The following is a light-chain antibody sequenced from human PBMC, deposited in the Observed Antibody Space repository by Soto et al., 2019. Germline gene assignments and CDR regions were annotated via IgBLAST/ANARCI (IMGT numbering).Light chain of an antibody. CDR2: GNN. CDR3: QSYDSSLSGSGVV. J-gene: IGLJ2*01. Sequence: QSVLTQPPSVSGVPGQRVTISCTGSSSNIGAGYDVHWYQQLPGTAPKLLIYGNNNRPSGVPDRFSGSKSGTSASLAITGLQAEDEADYYCQSYDSSLSGSGVVFGGGTKLTVL. V-gene: IGLV1-40*01. CDR1: SSNIGAGYD.